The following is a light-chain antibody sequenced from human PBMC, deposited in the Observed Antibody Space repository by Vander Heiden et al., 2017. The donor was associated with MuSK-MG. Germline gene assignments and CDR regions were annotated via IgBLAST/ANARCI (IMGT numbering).Light chain of an antibody. CDR1: QGFSSY. J-gene: IGKJ3*01. CDR2: AAS. V-gene: IGKV1-9*01. Sequence: DIQLTQSPSFPSASVGDRVTITFRASQGFSSYLAWYQQQPETAPKLLIYAASTLQSGVPSRFSGSGSGTELDLTIHSLQPEDFATYYCQHLNSYPREVTFGPGTKVDLK. CDR3: QHLNSYPREVT.